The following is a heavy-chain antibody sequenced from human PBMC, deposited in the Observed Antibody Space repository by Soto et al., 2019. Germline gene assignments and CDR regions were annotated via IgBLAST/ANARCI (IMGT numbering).Heavy chain of an antibody. CDR2: ISGSGGST. J-gene: IGHJ4*02. Sequence: EVQLLESGGGLVQPGGSLRLSCAASGFTFSSYAMSWVRQAPGKGLERVSAISGSGGSTYYADSVKGRFTLSRDNSKNTMYMQMKSLRAEDMAVYYGAKDWSGYSYGRYYFDEWGQGPLVTVSS. CDR3: AKDWSGYSYGRYYFDE. V-gene: IGHV3-23*01. D-gene: IGHD5-18*01. CDR1: GFTFSSYA.